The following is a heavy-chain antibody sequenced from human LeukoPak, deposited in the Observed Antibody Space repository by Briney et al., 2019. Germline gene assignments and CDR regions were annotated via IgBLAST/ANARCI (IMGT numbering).Heavy chain of an antibody. CDR2: IYSGGTT. CDR3: ARLDFGDYGVYFFDY. J-gene: IGHJ4*02. Sequence: PGGSLRLSCAVSGFTVSSNYMSWVRQAPGKGLEWVSVIYSGGTTYYADSVNGRFTISRDNSKNTLYLQMNNLRAEDTAVYYCARLDFGDYGVYFFDYWGQGTLVTVSS. D-gene: IGHD4-17*01. CDR1: GFTVSSNY. V-gene: IGHV3-66*01.